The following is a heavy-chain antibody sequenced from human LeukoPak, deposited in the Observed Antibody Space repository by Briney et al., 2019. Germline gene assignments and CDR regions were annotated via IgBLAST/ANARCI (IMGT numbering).Heavy chain of an antibody. CDR2: IIPILGIA. V-gene: IGHV1-69*04. CDR1: GGTFSSYA. J-gene: IGHJ6*02. D-gene: IGHD6-19*01. CDR3: ASAPYSSGWYIGSYYYYGMDV. Sequence: SVKVSCKASGGTFSSYAISWVRQAPGQGLEWMGRIIPILGIANYAQNFQGRVTITADKSTSTAYMELSSLRSEDTAVYYCASAPYSSGWYIGSYYYYGMDVWGQGTTVTVSS.